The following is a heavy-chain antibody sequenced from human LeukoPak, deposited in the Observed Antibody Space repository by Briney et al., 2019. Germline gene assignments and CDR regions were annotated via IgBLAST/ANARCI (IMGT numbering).Heavy chain of an antibody. D-gene: IGHD3-3*01. CDR1: GYTFRTYA. V-gene: IGHV7-4-1*02. Sequence: ASVKVSCTASGYTFRTYAINWVRQAPGQGLEWMGWINTNTGNPTYAQGFTGRFVFSLDTSVSTAYLQISSLKAEDTAVYYCASLFYDFWSGSPSYDAFDIWGQGTMVTVSS. CDR3: ASLFYDFWSGSPSYDAFDI. J-gene: IGHJ3*02. CDR2: INTNTGNP.